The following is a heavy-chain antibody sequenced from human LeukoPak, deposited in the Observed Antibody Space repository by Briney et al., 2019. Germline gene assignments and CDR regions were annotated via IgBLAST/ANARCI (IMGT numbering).Heavy chain of an antibody. V-gene: IGHV3-7*01. CDR3: SNGIYDKSY. D-gene: IGHD2-8*01. Sequence: PGGSLRLSCAASGFTFSSYWMSWVRQAPGKGLEWVANIKQDGSEAVYVDSVRGRFTISRDNAKNSLYLQMNSLRVEDTAMYYCSNGIYDKSYWGQGTLVTVSS. CDR1: GFTFSSYW. CDR2: IKQDGSEA. J-gene: IGHJ4*02.